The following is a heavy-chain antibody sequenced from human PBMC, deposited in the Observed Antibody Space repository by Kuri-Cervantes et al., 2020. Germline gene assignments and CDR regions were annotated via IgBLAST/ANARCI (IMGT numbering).Heavy chain of an antibody. CDR1: GFTFSSYG. Sequence: GGSLSLSWAPAGFTFSSYGMQWVRHAADKGLEWVAVISYDGSNKYYADSVKGRFTISRDNSKNTLYLQMNSLRAEDTAVYYCAKVARSSGYYYEFDYWGQGTLVTVSS. V-gene: IGHV3-30*18. D-gene: IGHD3-22*01. CDR3: AKVARSSGYYYEFDY. CDR2: ISYDGSNK. J-gene: IGHJ4*02.